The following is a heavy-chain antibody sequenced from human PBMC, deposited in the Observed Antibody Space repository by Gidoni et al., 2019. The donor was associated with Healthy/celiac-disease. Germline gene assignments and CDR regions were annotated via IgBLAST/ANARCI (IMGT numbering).Heavy chain of an antibody. J-gene: IGHJ4*02. CDR1: GFTFSSYE. CDR2: ISSSGSTI. CDR3: ARSRRGGDIDY. V-gene: IGHV3-48*03. D-gene: IGHD4-17*01. Sequence: EVQLVESGGGLVQPGGSLRLSCAASGFTFSSYEMNWVRQAPGKGLEWVSYISSSGSTIYYADSVKGRFTISRDNAKNSLYLQMNSLRAEDTAVYYCARSRRGGDIDYWGQGTLVTVSS.